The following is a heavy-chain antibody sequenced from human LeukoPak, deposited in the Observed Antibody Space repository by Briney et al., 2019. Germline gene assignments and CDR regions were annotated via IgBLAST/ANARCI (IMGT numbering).Heavy chain of an antibody. D-gene: IGHD3-10*01. CDR1: GFTFSDFY. V-gene: IGHV3-11*01. CDR2: ISDSGIIR. Sequence: PGGSLRLSCAASGFTFSDFYMSWVRQAPGKGLEWVSYISDSGIIRYHADPMKGRFTVSRDNTKSSLFLQMNSLRAEDTALYYCARGMVRDYPSDYWGQGTLVTVSS. CDR3: ARGMVRDYPSDY. J-gene: IGHJ4*02.